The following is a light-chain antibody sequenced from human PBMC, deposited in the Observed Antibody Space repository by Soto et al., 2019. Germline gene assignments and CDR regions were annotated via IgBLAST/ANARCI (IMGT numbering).Light chain of an antibody. V-gene: IGKV1-5*03. Sequence: DIQMTQSPSTLSASVGDRVIITCRASQSISNWLAWYQQKPGKAPKLLIYKASSLESGVPSRFSGSGSGTEFALTISSLQPDDFATYYCQQYNDYSRTFGQGTKVEI. CDR1: QSISNW. CDR3: QQYNDYSRT. J-gene: IGKJ1*01. CDR2: KAS.